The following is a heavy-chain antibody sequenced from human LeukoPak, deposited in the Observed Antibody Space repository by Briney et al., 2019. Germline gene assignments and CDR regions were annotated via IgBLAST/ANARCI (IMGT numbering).Heavy chain of an antibody. Sequence: GRSLRLSCAASGFSFSKYVMHWVRQAPGKGLEWVAVMSTDGSIKIYTDSVKGRFTISRDNSKNSLYLQMNSLRAEDTAVYYCARLGYYDSSGYYSYYYYMDVWGKGTTVTISS. J-gene: IGHJ6*03. CDR1: GFSFSKYV. CDR3: ARLGYYDSSGYYSYYYYMDV. D-gene: IGHD3-22*01. CDR2: MSTDGSIK. V-gene: IGHV3-30*03.